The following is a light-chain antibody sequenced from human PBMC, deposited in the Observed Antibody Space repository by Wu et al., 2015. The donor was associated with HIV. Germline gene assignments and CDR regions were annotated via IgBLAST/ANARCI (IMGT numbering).Light chain of an antibody. V-gene: IGKV3-11*01. J-gene: IGKJ4*01. CDR1: QSVSNY. CDR3: QQYTSSPS. CDR2: DAS. Sequence: EIVLTQSPDTLSLSPGERATLSCRASQSVSNYLVWYQQKPGQAPRLLIYDASNRATGIPARFSGSGSGTDFTLTISSLEPEDFAVYYCQQYTSSPSFGGGTKVEIQ.